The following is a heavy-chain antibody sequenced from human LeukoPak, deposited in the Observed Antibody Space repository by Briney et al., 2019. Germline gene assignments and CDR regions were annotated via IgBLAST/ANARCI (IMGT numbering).Heavy chain of an antibody. CDR1: GFTFSTYA. CDR3: ARDIVGATLY. Sequence: GGSLRLSCAASGFTFSTYAMSWVRQAPGKGLEWVSIISGRGETIYYADSVKGRFTISRDNAKNTLYLQMNSLRAEDTAMYYCARDIVGATLYWGQGTLVTVSS. V-gene: IGHV3-23*01. CDR2: ISGRGETI. D-gene: IGHD1-26*01. J-gene: IGHJ4*02.